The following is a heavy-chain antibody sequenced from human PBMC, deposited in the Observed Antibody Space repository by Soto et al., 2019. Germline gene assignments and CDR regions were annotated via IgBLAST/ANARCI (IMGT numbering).Heavy chain of an antibody. V-gene: IGHV3-23*01. CDR3: AKXPGVPYYDFWSGYYPDYYYGLDV. J-gene: IGHJ6*02. CDR2: ISGSGGST. Sequence: GGSLRLSCAASGFTFSSYAMSWVRQAPGKGLEWVSAISGSGGSTYYADSVKGRFTISRDNPKNTLYLQMNSLRAEDTAVYYCAKXPGVPYYDFWSGYYPDYYYGLDVWGQGTTVTV. CDR1: GFTFSSYA. D-gene: IGHD3-3*01.